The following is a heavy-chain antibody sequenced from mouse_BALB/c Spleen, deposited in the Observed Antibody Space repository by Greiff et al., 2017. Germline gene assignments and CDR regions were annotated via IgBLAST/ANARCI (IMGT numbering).Heavy chain of an antibody. CDR3: ARGGVRDWFAY. V-gene: IGHV5-6-5*01. Sequence: EVKVVESGGGLVKPGGSLKLSCAASGFTFSSYAMSWVRQTPEKRLEWVASISSGGSTYYPDSVKGRFTISRDNARNILYLQMSSLRSEDTAMYYCARGGVRDWFAYWGQGTLVTVSA. D-gene: IGHD2-14*01. J-gene: IGHJ3*01. CDR2: ISSGGST. CDR1: GFTFSSYA.